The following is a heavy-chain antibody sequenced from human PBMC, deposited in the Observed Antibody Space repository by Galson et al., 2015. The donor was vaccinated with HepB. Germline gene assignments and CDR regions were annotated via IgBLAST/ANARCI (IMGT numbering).Heavy chain of an antibody. Sequence: SLRLSCAASGFTFSSYSMNWVRQAPGKGLEWLSYISATSATTYYADSVKGRFTISRDNAKNSLSLQMNRLRAEDTAMYYCVRDDHGGTTFAFDIWGQGTMVIVSS. V-gene: IGHV3-48*04. J-gene: IGHJ3*02. D-gene: IGHD2/OR15-2a*01. CDR1: GFTFSSYS. CDR3: VRDDHGGTTFAFDI. CDR2: ISATSATT.